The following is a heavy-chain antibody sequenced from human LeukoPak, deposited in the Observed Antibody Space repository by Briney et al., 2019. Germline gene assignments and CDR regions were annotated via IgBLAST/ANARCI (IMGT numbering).Heavy chain of an antibody. V-gene: IGHV3-23*05. CDR2: IFASGSTT. CDR1: GFTFSGYA. CDR3: ARVYDVLTGGFDY. J-gene: IGHJ4*02. Sequence: GGSLRLSCAASGFTFSGYAMNWVRQAPGKGLEWVSLIFASGSTTKYADSVKGRFTISRDNSKNTLYLQMNSLRAEDTAVYYCARVYDVLTGGFDYWGQGALVTVSS. D-gene: IGHD3-9*01.